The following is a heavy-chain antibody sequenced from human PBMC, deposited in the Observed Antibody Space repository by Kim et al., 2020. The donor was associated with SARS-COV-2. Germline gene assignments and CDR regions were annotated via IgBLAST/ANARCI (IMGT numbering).Heavy chain of an antibody. CDR2: ISAYNGNT. J-gene: IGHJ4*02. V-gene: IGHV1-18*01. D-gene: IGHD3-16*02. CDR1: GYTFTSYG. Sequence: ASVKVSCKASGYTFTSYGISWVRQAPGQGLEWMGWISAYNGNTNYAQKLQGRVTMTTDTSASTAYMELRSLRSDDTAVYYCASSPRGGVIAHPPVNWGQGTLVTVSS. CDR3: ASSPRGGVIAHPPVN.